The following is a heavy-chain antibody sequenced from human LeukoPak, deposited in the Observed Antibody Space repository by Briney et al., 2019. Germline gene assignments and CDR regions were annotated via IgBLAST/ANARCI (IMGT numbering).Heavy chain of an antibody. CDR1: GFTFSDYS. V-gene: IGHV3-48*01. J-gene: IGHJ5*02. Sequence: PGGSLRLSCAVSGFTFSDYSMNWVRQPPGKGLGWISYISTGGQTIYYADSVEGRFTISRDNAKKSLYLQMNSLRAEDTAVYYCARGPPLFDPWGQGTLVTVSS. CDR3: ARGPPLFDP. CDR2: ISTGGQTI.